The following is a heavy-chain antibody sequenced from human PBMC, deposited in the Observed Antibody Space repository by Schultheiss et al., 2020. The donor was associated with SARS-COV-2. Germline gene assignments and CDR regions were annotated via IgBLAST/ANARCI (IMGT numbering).Heavy chain of an antibody. CDR2: IGSKANSYAT. Sequence: GGSLRLSCGASGFIFSGSAFHWVRQAPGKGLEWVGRIGSKANSYATAYAASVKGRFTISRDNSKNTLYLQMNSLRAEDTAVYYCARDSRGRVGSSGYYYTTLFDYWGQGTLVTVSS. V-gene: IGHV3-73*01. CDR1: GFIFSGSA. CDR3: ARDSRGRVGSSGYYYTTLFDY. J-gene: IGHJ4*02. D-gene: IGHD3-22*01.